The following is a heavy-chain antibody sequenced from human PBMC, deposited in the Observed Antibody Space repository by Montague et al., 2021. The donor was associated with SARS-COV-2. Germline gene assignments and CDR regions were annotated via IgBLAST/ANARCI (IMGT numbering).Heavy chain of an antibody. D-gene: IGHD2-21*01. CDR2: ISSSGGGSTK. J-gene: IGHJ6*02. CDR3: ARDRDWDDWCGMDV. V-gene: IGHV3-48*03. CDR1: GFIFSSYE. Sequence: SLRLSCPASGFIFSSYEMNWVRQAPGKGLEWISYISSSGGGSTKHYTXSVKGRFTISRDNAKNSLYLQMNSLRVEDTAIYYCARDRDWDDWCGMDVWGQGTTVTVSS.